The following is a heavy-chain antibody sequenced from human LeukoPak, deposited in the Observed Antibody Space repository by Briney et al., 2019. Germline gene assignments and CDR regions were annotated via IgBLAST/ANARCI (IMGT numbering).Heavy chain of an antibody. D-gene: IGHD2-2*02. J-gene: IGHJ4*02. CDR1: GGTFSSYA. CDR3: ARIWTDCSSTSCYTPYFDY. V-gene: IGHV1-69*01. CDR2: IIPSFGTA. Sequence: SVKVSCKASGGTFSSYAISWVRQAPGQGLEWMGGIIPSFGTANYAQKFQGRVTITADESTSTAYMELSSLRSEDTAVYYCARIWTDCSSTSCYTPYFDYWGQGTLVTVSS.